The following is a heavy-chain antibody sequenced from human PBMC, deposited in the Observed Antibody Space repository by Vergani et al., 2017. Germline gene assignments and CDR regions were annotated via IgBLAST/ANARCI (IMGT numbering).Heavy chain of an antibody. CDR3: TRHVPCGDGACLHFDH. V-gene: IGHV5-51*01. J-gene: IGHJ4*02. CDR2: INPIDSKI. D-gene: IGHD2-21*01. CDR1: ESSFISNE. Sequence: EVMLVQSGAEVKKPGESLKISCKYSESSFISNEIAWVRQLSGKGLQWMGNINPIDSKIAYSPSFQGQAIMSLDKSITPAYLQWRSLTASDTAIYYCTRHVPCGDGACLHFDHWGQGTQVTVSS.